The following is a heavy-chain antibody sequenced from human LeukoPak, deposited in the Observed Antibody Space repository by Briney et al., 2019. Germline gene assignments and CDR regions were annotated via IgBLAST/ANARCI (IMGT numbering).Heavy chain of an antibody. Sequence: PGGSLRLSCAASGFTFSSYAMSWVRQAPGKGLEWVSANSGSGGSTYYADSVKGRFTISRDNSKNTLYLQMNSLRAEDTAVYYCAKKESGWYDYYYGMDVWGQGTTVTVSS. V-gene: IGHV3-23*01. D-gene: IGHD6-19*01. J-gene: IGHJ6*02. CDR3: AKKESGWYDYYYGMDV. CDR1: GFTFSSYA. CDR2: NSGSGGST.